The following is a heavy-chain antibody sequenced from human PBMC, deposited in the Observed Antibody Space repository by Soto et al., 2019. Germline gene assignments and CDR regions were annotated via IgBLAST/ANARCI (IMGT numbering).Heavy chain of an antibody. CDR1: GFTFSSYS. CDR2: ISSSSSYI. J-gene: IGHJ6*02. D-gene: IGHD2-15*01. CDR3: ARDLRVVADYGMDV. V-gene: IGHV3-21*01. Sequence: EVQLVESGGGLVKPGGSLRLSCAASGFTFSSYSMNWVRQAPGKGLEWVSSISSSSSYIYYADSVKGRFTISRDNAKNSLYLQMNSLRAEDTAVYYCARDLRVVADYGMDVWGQGTTVTVSS.